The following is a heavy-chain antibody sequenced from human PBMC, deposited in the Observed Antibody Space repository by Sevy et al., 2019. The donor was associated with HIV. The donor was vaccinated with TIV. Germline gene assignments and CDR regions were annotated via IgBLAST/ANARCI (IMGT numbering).Heavy chain of an antibody. CDR2: IWYDGSNN. V-gene: IGHV3-33*06. CDR1: GFPLSTYA. Sequence: GGSLRLSCAASGFPLSTYAMHWVRQAPGKGLEWVAVIWYDGSNNYHANSVKGRFTISRDNSKNTLYLQMDSLRAADTAVYYCAKSGRIVVAGTTNYFDSWGQGTLVTVSS. J-gene: IGHJ4*02. D-gene: IGHD6-19*01. CDR3: AKSGRIVVAGTTNYFDS.